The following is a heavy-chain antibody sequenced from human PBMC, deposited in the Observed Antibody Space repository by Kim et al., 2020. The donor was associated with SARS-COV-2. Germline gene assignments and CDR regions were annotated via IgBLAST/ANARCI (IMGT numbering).Heavy chain of an antibody. CDR1: GFTFGYSG. CDR2: IWYDGNHK. CDR3: ARGRSSSWYVIDS. D-gene: IGHD6-13*01. Sequence: GGSLRLSCEASGFTFGYSGMHWVRQAPVRGLEWVAVIWYDGNHKYYADSVKGRFTISRDNSKNTLYLQMNSLRVEDTAVYYCARGRSSSWYVIDSWGQGTLVTVSS. V-gene: IGHV3-33*01. J-gene: IGHJ4*02.